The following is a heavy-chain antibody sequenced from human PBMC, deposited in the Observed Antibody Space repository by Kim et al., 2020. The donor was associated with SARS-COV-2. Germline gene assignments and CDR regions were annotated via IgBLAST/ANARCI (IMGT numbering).Heavy chain of an antibody. CDR1: GGSFSGYY. CDR2: INHSGST. J-gene: IGHJ6*02. CDR3: AGDRSGGSCYVCGGMDV. Sequence: SETLSLTCAVYGGSFSGYYWSWIRQPPGKGLEWIGEINHSGSTNYNPSLKSRVTISVDTSKNQFSLKLSSVTAADTAVYYCAGDRSGGSCYVCGGMDVWGQGTTVTVSS. D-gene: IGHD2-15*01. V-gene: IGHV4-34*01.